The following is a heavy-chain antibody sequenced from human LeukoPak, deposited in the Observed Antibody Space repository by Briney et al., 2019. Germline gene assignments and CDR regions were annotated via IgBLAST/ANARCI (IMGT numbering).Heavy chain of an antibody. CDR2: ISYDGSNK. V-gene: IGHV3-30*04. CDR1: GFTFSSYA. J-gene: IGHJ4*02. Sequence: PGGSLRLSCAASGFTFSSYAMHWVRQAPGKGLEWVAVISYDGSNKYYADSVKGRFTISRDNSENTLYLQMNSLRAEDTAVYYCARENAGYCSSTSCYPYFDYWGQGTLVTVSS. D-gene: IGHD2-2*01. CDR3: ARENAGYCSSTSCYPYFDY.